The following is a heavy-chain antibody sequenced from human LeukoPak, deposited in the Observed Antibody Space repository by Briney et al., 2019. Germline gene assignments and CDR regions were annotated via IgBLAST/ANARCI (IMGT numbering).Heavy chain of an antibody. J-gene: IGHJ4*02. V-gene: IGHV3-23*01. CDR3: AKVTGYSYGPGTDY. D-gene: IGHD5-18*01. Sequence: GGSLRLSCAASGFTFSSYGMSWVRQAPGKGLEWVSAISGSGGSTYYADSVKGRFTISRDNSKNTLYLQMNSLRAEDTAVYYCAKVTGYSYGPGTDYWGQGTLVTVSS. CDR2: ISGSGGST. CDR1: GFTFSSYG.